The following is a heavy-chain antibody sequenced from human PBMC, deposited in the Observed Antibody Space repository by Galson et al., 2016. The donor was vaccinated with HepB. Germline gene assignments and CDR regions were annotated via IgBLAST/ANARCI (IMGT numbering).Heavy chain of an antibody. J-gene: IGHJ4*02. Sequence: SVKVSCKASGYTFTSYGITWLRQAPGQGLEWMGWISGNNDHTNYAQKLQGRVTMTTDTSTCTAYMELRSLRSDNTAVYYRAIAVAGNFDYWGQGTLVSVSS. D-gene: IGHD6-19*01. V-gene: IGHV1-18*01. CDR2: ISGNNDHT. CDR1: GYTFTSYG. CDR3: AIAVAGNFDY.